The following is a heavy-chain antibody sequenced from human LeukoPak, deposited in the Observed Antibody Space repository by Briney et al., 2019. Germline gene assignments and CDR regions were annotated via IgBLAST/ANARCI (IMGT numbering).Heavy chain of an antibody. V-gene: IGHV1-2*02. Sequence: ASVKVSCKASGYTFTGYYMHWVRQAPGQGLEWMGWINPNSGGTNCAQKFQGRVTMTRDASISTAYMELSRLRSDDTAVYYCARESQHRYGSGSRAFDIWGQGTMVTVSS. D-gene: IGHD3-10*01. J-gene: IGHJ3*02. CDR3: ARESQHRYGSGSRAFDI. CDR2: INPNSGGT. CDR1: GYTFTGYY.